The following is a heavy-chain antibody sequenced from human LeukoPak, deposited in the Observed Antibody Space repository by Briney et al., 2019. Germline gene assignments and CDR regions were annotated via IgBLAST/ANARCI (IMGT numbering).Heavy chain of an antibody. Sequence: PGGSLRLSCAASGFTFSSYAMSWVRQAPGKGLEWVSAISGSGGCTYYADSVKGRFTISRDNSKNTLYLQMNSLRAEDTAVYYCAKAPLNYYDSSGSAFIDYWGQGTLVTVSS. CDR1: GFTFSSYA. J-gene: IGHJ4*02. CDR3: AKAPLNYYDSSGSAFIDY. CDR2: ISGSGGCT. D-gene: IGHD3-22*01. V-gene: IGHV3-23*01.